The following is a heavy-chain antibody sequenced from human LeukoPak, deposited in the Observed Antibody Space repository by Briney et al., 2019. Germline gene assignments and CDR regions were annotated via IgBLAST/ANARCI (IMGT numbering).Heavy chain of an antibody. D-gene: IGHD4-17*01. V-gene: IGHV3-23*01. Sequence: GGSLRLSCAASGFAFSSYAMSWVRQAPGKGLEWVSAISGSSGSTYYADSVKGRFTISRDNSKNTLYLQMNSLRTEDTALYYCAKDYGDYRNYYYYYMDVWGKGTTVTVSS. CDR2: ISGSSGST. CDR3: AKDYGDYRNYYYYYMDV. J-gene: IGHJ6*03. CDR1: GFAFSSYA.